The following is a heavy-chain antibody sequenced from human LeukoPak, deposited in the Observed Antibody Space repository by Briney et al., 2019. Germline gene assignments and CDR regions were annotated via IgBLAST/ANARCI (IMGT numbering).Heavy chain of an antibody. CDR1: GFTFSDYY. D-gene: IGHD5-18*01. V-gene: IGHV3-11*03. Sequence: GGSLRLSCAASGFTFSDYYMSWIRQAPGKGLEWVSYISSSSSYTNYADSVKGRSTISRDNAKNSLYLQMNSLRAEDTAVYYCARVTAMVTVDYWGQGTLVTVSS. J-gene: IGHJ4*02. CDR3: ARVTAMVTVDY. CDR2: ISSSSSYT.